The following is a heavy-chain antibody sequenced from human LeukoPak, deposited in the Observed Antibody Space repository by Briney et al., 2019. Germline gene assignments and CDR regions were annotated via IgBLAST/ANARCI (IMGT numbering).Heavy chain of an antibody. CDR3: CAGSGSYIY. D-gene: IGHD3-10*01. Sequence: GGSLRLSCAASGFTFSSYWMNWVRQAPGKGMEWVANIKQDGSERYSVDSLKGRFTISRDNAKNSLYLQMNSLRADDAAVYYCCAGSGSYIYWGQGTLVSVSS. CDR1: GFTFSSYW. CDR2: IKQDGSER. V-gene: IGHV3-7*02. J-gene: IGHJ4*02.